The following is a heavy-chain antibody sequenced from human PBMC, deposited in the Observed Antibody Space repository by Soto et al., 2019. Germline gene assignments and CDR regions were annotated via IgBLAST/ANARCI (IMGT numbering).Heavy chain of an antibody. J-gene: IGHJ6*02. Sequence: SETLCLTWTVSGGSISSGGYYWSCIRQHPGKGLEWIGYIYYSGSTYYNPSLKSRVTISVDTSKNQFSLKLSSVTAADTAVYYCARVFGFGGMDVWGQGTTVTVSS. CDR3: ARVFGFGGMDV. CDR2: IYYSGST. D-gene: IGHD3-10*01. V-gene: IGHV4-31*02. CDR1: GGSISSGGYY.